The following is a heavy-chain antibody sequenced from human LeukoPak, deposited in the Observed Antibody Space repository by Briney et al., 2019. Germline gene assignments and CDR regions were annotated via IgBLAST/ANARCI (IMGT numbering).Heavy chain of an antibody. CDR2: IKLDGSEK. D-gene: IGHD2-15*01. Sequence: GGSLRLSCAASGFTFSNYWMSWVRQAPGKGLEWVANIKLDGSEKNYVDSVKGRFTISRDNAKNSLYLQMNSLRAEDTAVYYCARAYCSGGSCYSDFDYWGQGTLVTVSS. J-gene: IGHJ4*02. CDR3: ARAYCSGGSCYSDFDY. CDR1: GFTFSNYW. V-gene: IGHV3-7*01.